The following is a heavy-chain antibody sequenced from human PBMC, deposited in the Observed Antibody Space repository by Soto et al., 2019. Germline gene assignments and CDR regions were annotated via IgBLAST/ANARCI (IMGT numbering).Heavy chain of an antibody. Sequence: QVQLVQSGAEVKNPGASVKVSCKASGYTFTSHGISWVRQAPGQGLEWMGWISGYNANTNYAQKLQGRVTMTTDTSTSTAYMELRSLRSADTAVYYCARVGLSYPDYYYYGMDVWGQGTTVTVSS. CDR1: GYTFTSHG. J-gene: IGHJ6*02. CDR3: ARVGLSYPDYYYYGMDV. CDR2: ISGYNANT. V-gene: IGHV1-18*01. D-gene: IGHD3-16*02.